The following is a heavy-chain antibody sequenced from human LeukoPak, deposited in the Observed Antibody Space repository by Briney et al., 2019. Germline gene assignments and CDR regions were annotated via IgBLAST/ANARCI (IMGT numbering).Heavy chain of an antibody. Sequence: SVKVSCKASGGTFSSYAISWVRQAPGQGLEWMGRIIPILGIANYAQKFQGRVTITADKSTSTAYMELSSLRSEDTAVYYCARVTDSSGYYWSFDYWGQGTLVTVSS. J-gene: IGHJ4*02. D-gene: IGHD3-22*01. CDR2: IIPILGIA. V-gene: IGHV1-69*04. CDR3: ARVTDSSGYYWSFDY. CDR1: GGTFSSYA.